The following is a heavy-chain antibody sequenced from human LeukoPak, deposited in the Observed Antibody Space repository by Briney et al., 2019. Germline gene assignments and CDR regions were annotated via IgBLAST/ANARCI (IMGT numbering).Heavy chain of an antibody. J-gene: IGHJ3*01. CDR2: IYYSGST. D-gene: IGHD3-10*01. V-gene: IGHV4-38-2*02. CDR1: GYSISSGYY. CDR3: TRSGESTFDV. Sequence: SETLSLTCTVSGYSISSGYYWGWIRQPPGKGLEWIGSIYYSGSTYYNPSLKSRVTISVDTSKNQFSLNLSSVTATDTAVYYCTRSGESTFDVWGQGTKVTVSS.